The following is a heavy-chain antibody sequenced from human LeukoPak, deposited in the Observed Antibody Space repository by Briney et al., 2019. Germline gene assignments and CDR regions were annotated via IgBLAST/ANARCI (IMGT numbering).Heavy chain of an antibody. CDR2: INEGGSEK. D-gene: IGHD3-3*01. Sequence: GGSLRLSCAASGFIFSNYWMSWVRQAPGKGLEWVAKINEGGSEKHYVDSVKGRFTISRDNAKNSLYLEMNGLRAEDTAVYYSARYDGYDLMYWGQGTLVTVSS. CDR3: ARYDGYDLMY. V-gene: IGHV3-7*04. CDR1: GFIFSNYW. J-gene: IGHJ4*02.